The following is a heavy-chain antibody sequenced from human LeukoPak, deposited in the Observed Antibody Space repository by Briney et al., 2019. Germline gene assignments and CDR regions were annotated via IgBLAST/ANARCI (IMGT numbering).Heavy chain of an antibody. CDR1: GGSISSSSYY. V-gene: IGHV4-39*01. Sequence: SETLSLTCTVSGGSISSSSYYWGWIRQPPGKGLEWIGSIYYSGSTYYNPSLKSRVTISVDASKNQFSLKLSSVTAADTAVYYCARHSYYDFWSGYSDYYYYYLDVWGKGTTVTVSS. CDR2: IYYSGST. CDR3: ARHSYYDFWSGYSDYYYYYLDV. D-gene: IGHD3-3*01. J-gene: IGHJ6*03.